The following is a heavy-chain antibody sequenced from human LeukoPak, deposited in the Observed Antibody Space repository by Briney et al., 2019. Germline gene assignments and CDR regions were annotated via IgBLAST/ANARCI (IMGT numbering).Heavy chain of an antibody. D-gene: IGHD3-10*01. J-gene: IGHJ4*02. CDR1: GFTFSSYA. CDR3: ARDSEGRYYGSGSYYTFDY. CDR2: ISYDGSEK. V-gene: IGHV3-30-3*01. Sequence: GGSLRLSCAASGFTFSSYAMRWVRQAPGKGLEWVAVISYDGSEKYYADSVKGRFTISRDSSKNTLYLQMNSLRAEDTAVYYCARDSEGRYYGSGSYYTFDYWGQGILVTVSS.